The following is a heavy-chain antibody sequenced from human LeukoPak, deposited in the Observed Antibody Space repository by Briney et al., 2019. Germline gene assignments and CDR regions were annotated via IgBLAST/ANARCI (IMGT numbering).Heavy chain of an antibody. Sequence: GGSLRLSCAVSGFTVSGNYMSWVRQAPGKGLEWVSGISWNSGSIGYADSVRGRFTISRDNVKNSLYLQMNSLRAEDTAVYYCARGDWNYGGAFDYWGQGTLVTVSS. V-gene: IGHV3-9*01. CDR1: GFTVSGNY. J-gene: IGHJ4*02. CDR2: ISWNSGSI. CDR3: ARGDWNYGGAFDY. D-gene: IGHD1-7*01.